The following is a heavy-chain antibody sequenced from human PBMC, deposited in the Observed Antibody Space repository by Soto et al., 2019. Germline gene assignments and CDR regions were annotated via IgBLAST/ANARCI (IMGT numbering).Heavy chain of an antibody. J-gene: IGHJ1*01. D-gene: IGHD3-22*01. CDR3: AKSSYDSSGYPPDGYFQH. Sequence: GGSLRLSCAASGFTFSTYTMHWVRQAPGKGLEWVAVISYDGSNKYYADSVKGRFTISRDNSKNTLYLQMNSLRAEDTAVYYCAKSSYDSSGYPPDGYFQHWGQGTLVTVSP. CDR2: ISYDGSNK. V-gene: IGHV3-30*18. CDR1: GFTFSTYT.